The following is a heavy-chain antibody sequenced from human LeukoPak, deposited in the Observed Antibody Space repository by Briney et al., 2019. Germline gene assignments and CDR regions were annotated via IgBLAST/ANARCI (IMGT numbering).Heavy chain of an antibody. CDR2: TYYRSKWYN. J-gene: IGHJ4*02. CDR1: GDSVSSNNGA. Sequence: SQTLSLTCGISGDSVSSNNGAWNWIRQSPSRGLEWLGRTYYRSKWYNDYAGSLNGRITISPDTSKNQFSLHLNSVTHEDTAVYYCARDLGNTGWYTFDYWGQGILVTVSS. D-gene: IGHD6-19*01. CDR3: ARDLGNTGWYTFDY. V-gene: IGHV6-1*01.